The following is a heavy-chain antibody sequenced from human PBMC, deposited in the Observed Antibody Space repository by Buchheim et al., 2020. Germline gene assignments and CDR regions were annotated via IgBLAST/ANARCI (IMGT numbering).Heavy chain of an antibody. V-gene: IGHV3-23*01. Sequence: DVQLLESGGGLAQPGGSLRLSCAASGFTFSSNLMSWVRQAPGKGLEWVSTINVAGTTFYIDPVKGRFTISRDNSKNTLYLQMNSLRAEDTAVYYCAKEGAPVVRGGNGMDVWGQGTT. J-gene: IGHJ6*02. CDR3: AKEGAPVVRGGNGMDV. D-gene: IGHD3-10*01. CDR1: GFTFSSNL. CDR2: INVAGTT.